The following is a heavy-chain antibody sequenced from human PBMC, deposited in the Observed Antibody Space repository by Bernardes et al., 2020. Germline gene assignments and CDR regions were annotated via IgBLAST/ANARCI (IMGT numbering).Heavy chain of an antibody. CDR2: FDPEDGET. Sequence: ASVKVSCKVSGYTLTELSMHWVRQAPGKGLEWMGGFDPEDGETIYAQKFQGRVTMTEDTSTDTAYMELSSLRSEDTAVYYCATFNIYCSGGSCAYFDYWGQGTLVTVSS. CDR3: ATFNIYCSGGSCAYFDY. J-gene: IGHJ4*02. CDR1: GYTLTELS. V-gene: IGHV1-24*01. D-gene: IGHD2-15*01.